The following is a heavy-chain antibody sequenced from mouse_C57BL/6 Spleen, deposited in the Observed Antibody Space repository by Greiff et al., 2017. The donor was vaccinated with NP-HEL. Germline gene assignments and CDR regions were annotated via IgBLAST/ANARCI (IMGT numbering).Heavy chain of an antibody. CDR1: GYAFSSYW. CDR3: ARIYDSYAMDD. Sequence: VKLVESGAELVKPGASVKISCKASGYAFSSYWMNWVKQRPGKGLEWIGQIYPGDGDTNYNGKFKGKATLTADKSSSTAYMQLSSLTSEDSAVYFCARIYDSYAMDDWGQGTSVTVSS. CDR2: IYPGDGDT. V-gene: IGHV1-80*01. D-gene: IGHD2-3*01. J-gene: IGHJ4*01.